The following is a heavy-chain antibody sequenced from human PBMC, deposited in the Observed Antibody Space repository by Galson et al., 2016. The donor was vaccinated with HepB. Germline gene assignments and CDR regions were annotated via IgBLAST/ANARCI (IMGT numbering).Heavy chain of an antibody. V-gene: IGHV3-23*01. CDR3: AKEVVRFLHGYGMDV. CDR1: GFTFSTYA. D-gene: IGHD3-3*01. J-gene: IGHJ6*02. CDR2: ISGSGGRT. Sequence: SLRLSCAGSGFTFSTYAVNWVRQAPGKGLEWVSGISGSGGRTYYADSVKGRFTISRDKSKNTLYLQMKSLRAEDTAVYYCAKEVVRFLHGYGMDVWGQGTTVTVSS.